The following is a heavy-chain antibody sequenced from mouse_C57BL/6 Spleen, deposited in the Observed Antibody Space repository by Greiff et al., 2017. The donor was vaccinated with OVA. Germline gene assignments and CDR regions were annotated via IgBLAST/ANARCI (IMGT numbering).Heavy chain of an antibody. J-gene: IGHJ4*01. Sequence: VKLQESGPGLVQPSQSLSITCTVSGFSLTSYGVHWVRQSPGKGLEWLGVIWRGGSTDYNAAFMSRLSITKDNSKSQVFFKMNSLQADDTAIYYCAKSYGSSDDYAMDYWGQGTSVTVSS. CDR3: AKSYGSSDDYAMDY. CDR2: IWRGGST. D-gene: IGHD1-1*01. V-gene: IGHV2-5*01. CDR1: GFSLTSYG.